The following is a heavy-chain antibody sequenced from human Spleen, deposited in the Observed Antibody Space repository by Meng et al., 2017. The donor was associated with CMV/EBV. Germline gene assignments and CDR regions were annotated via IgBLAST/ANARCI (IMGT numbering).Heavy chain of an antibody. Sequence: SGFTFSAYAMHWVRQVPGKGLEWVTVISFDGSNEYYADSVKGRFTISRDNSKNTVYLQMNSLRPEDTAVYYCAKETGTPPGAFLDYWGQGTLVTVSS. V-gene: IGHV3-30-3*01. J-gene: IGHJ4*02. D-gene: IGHD3-3*02. CDR2: ISFDGSNE. CDR1: GFTFSAYA. CDR3: AKETGTPPGAFLDY.